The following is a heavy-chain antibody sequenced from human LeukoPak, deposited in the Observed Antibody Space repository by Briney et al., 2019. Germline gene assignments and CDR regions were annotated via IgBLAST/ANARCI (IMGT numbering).Heavy chain of an antibody. D-gene: IGHD3-10*01. Sequence: GGSLRLSCAASGFTFSSYAMHWVRQAPGKGLEWVAVISYDGSNKYYADSVKGRFTISRDNSKNTLYLQMNSLKTEDTAVYYCTTDQEWFGEFHEWGQGTLVTVSS. CDR2: ISYDGSNK. J-gene: IGHJ4*02. V-gene: IGHV3-30-3*01. CDR3: TTDQEWFGEFHE. CDR1: GFTFSSYA.